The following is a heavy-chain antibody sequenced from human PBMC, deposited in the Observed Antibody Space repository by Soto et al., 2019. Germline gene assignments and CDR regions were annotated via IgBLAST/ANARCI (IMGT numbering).Heavy chain of an antibody. D-gene: IGHD3-22*01. CDR2: IYPGDSDT. J-gene: IGHJ4*02. Sequence: GESLKISCKGSGYSFTSYWIGWVRQMPGKGLGWMGIIYPGDSDTRYSPSFRGHVTISATKSITTVFLQWSSLRASDTAMYYCARQIYDSDTGPNFQYYFDSWGQGTPVTVS. CDR1: GYSFTSYW. V-gene: IGHV5-51*01. CDR3: ARQIYDSDTGPNFQYYFDS.